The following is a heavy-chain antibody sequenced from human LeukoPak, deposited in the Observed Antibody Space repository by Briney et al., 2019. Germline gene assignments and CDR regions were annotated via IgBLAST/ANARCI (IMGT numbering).Heavy chain of an antibody. CDR2: ISGSGGST. J-gene: IGHJ5*02. Sequence: PGGSLRLSCAASGFTFSSYAMSWVRQAPGKGLEWVSAISGSGGSTYYADSVKGRFTISRDNAKNSLYLQMNSLRAEDTAVYYCARDRYYYDSSGSNWFDPWGQGTLVTVSS. D-gene: IGHD3-22*01. V-gene: IGHV3-23*01. CDR3: ARDRYYYDSSGSNWFDP. CDR1: GFTFSSYA.